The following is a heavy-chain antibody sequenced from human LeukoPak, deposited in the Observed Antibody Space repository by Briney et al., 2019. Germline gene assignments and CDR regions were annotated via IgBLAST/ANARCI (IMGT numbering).Heavy chain of an antibody. Sequence: PSETLSLTCTVSGGSISSYYWSWIRQPAGKGLEWIGRIYTSGSTNYNPSLKSRVTMSVDTSKNQFSLKLSSVTAADTAVYYCARGIPSWGGYYFDYWGQGTLVTVSS. CDR1: GGSISSYY. D-gene: IGHD3-16*01. CDR2: IYTSGST. J-gene: IGHJ4*02. CDR3: ARGIPSWGGYYFDY. V-gene: IGHV4-4*07.